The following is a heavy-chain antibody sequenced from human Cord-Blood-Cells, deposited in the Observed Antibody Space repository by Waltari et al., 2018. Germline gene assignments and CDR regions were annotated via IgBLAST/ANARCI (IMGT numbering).Heavy chain of an antibody. Sequence: HMQLVQSGPEVKKPGTSVKVSCKASGFTFTSSAVQWVRQARGQRLEWIGWIVVGSGNTNYAQKFQERVTITRDMSTSTAYMELSSLRSEDTAVYYCAANPDYYDFWSGYDYWGQGTLVTVSS. CDR1: GFTFTSSA. D-gene: IGHD3-3*01. CDR2: IVVGSGNT. J-gene: IGHJ4*02. CDR3: AANPDYYDFWSGYDY. V-gene: IGHV1-58*01.